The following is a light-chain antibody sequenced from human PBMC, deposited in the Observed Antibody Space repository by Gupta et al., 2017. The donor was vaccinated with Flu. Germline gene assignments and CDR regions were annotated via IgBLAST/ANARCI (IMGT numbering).Light chain of an antibody. V-gene: IGLV1-44*01. CDR1: SSNIGSST. CDR3: AAWAGSRDGVWV. Sequence: VTISCSGISSNIGSSTVACCQQLPAQAPHLLFYFNNLRPSGGPAGCFCSKSGASSSLAISTLQSEDEADYYCAAWAGSRDGVWVFGGGTRVTVL. J-gene: IGLJ3*02. CDR2: FNN.